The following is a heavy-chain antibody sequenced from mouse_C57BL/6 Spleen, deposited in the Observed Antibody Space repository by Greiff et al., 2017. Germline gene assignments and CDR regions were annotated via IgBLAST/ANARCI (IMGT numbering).Heavy chain of an antibody. Sequence: QVQLQQPGAELVKPGASVKLSCKASGYTFTSYWMHWVKQRPGQGLEWIGMIHPNGGSTNYNEKFKSKATLTVDKSSRTAYMQLSSLTSEDAAVYYCARRSSYGYFDVWGTGTTVTVSS. V-gene: IGHV1-64*01. CDR1: GYTFTSYW. J-gene: IGHJ1*03. CDR2: IHPNGGST. CDR3: ARRSSYGYFDV. D-gene: IGHD1-1*01.